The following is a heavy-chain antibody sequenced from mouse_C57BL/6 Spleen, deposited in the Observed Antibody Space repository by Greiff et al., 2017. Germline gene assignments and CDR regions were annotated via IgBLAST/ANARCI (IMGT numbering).Heavy chain of an antibody. D-gene: IGHD1-1*01. CDR1: GFTFNTYA. Sequence: VMLVESGGGLVQPKGSLKLSCAASGFTFNTYAMHWVRQAPGKGLEWVARIRSKSSNYATYYADSVKDRFTISRDDSQSMLYLQMNNLKTEDTAMYYCVRDEHYYGSSYYAMDYWGQGTSVTVSS. V-gene: IGHV10-3*01. CDR3: VRDEHYYGSSYYAMDY. CDR2: IRSKSSNYAT. J-gene: IGHJ4*01.